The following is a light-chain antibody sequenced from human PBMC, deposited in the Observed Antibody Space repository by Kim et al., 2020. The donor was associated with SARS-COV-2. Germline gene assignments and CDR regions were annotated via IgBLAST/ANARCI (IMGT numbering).Light chain of an antibody. J-gene: IGLJ2*01. CDR3: NSRDSNDNVV. Sequence: SALPQDPAVSVALGQTVRITCQGDSLRSYYATWYQQKPGQAPILVIYGKNNRPSGIPDRFSGSSSGNTASLTITGTQAGDEADYYCNSRDSNDNVVFGGGTQMTVL. V-gene: IGLV3-19*01. CDR2: GKN. CDR1: SLRSYY.